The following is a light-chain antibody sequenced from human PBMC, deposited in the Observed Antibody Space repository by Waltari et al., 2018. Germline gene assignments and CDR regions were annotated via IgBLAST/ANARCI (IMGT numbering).Light chain of an antibody. Sequence: QSALTQPASVSGSPGQSITISCTGTSSDVGGYNYVSWYQQHPGKAPKLMIYDVSKRPSGVSNRFSGSKSGNTASLTISGLHAEDEADYYCSSYTSSRGVFGTGTKVTVL. CDR3: SSYTSSRGV. CDR2: DVS. CDR1: SSDVGGYNY. V-gene: IGLV2-14*01. J-gene: IGLJ1*01.